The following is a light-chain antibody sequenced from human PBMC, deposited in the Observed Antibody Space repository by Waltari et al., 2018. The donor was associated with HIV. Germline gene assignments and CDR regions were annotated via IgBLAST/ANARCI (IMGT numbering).Light chain of an antibody. Sequence: DIVMTQSPDSLAVSPGGRATINCRSSRSLLHSSKNKNDLAWYQQKPGQPPKLLIYWASTRQSGVPERFSGSGSGTDFTLTISSLQAEDAAVYYCQQYFSLPATFGQGTKVEIE. CDR2: WAS. J-gene: IGKJ1*01. CDR1: RSLLHSSKNKND. V-gene: IGKV4-1*01. CDR3: QQYFSLPAT.